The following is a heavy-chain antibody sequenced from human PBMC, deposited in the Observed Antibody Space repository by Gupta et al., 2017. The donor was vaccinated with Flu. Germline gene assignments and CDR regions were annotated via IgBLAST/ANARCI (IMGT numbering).Heavy chain of an antibody. CDR3: ARDPSGTTIVWFDP. J-gene: IGHJ5*02. D-gene: IGHD1-1*01. V-gene: IGHV3-21*01. Sequence: EVQLVESGGGLVKPGGSLRLSCAASGFTFSSYSMNWVRQAPGKGLEWVSSISSASTYTYYADSVKGRFTIARDNANNSLYLQMNSLRAEDTAVYFCARDPSGTTIVWFDPWGQGTLVTVSS. CDR1: GFTFSSYS. CDR2: ISSASTYT.